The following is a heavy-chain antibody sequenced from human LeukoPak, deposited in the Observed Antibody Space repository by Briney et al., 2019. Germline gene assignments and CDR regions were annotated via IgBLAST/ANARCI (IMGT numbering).Heavy chain of an antibody. CDR3: AREGSGPYYGMDV. D-gene: IGHD3-3*01. J-gene: IGHJ6*02. Sequence: PGGSLRLSCAASGFTFSSYSMNWVRQAPGKGLEWVSSISSSSSYIYYADSVKGRFTISRDDAKNSLYLQMNSLRAEDTAVYYCAREGSGPYYGMDVWGQGTTVTVSS. CDR2: ISSSSSYI. V-gene: IGHV3-21*01. CDR1: GFTFSSYS.